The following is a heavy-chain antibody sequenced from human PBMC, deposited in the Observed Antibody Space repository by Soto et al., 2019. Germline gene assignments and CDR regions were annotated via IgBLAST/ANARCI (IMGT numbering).Heavy chain of an antibody. CDR3: ARGPVVTPFVDY. V-gene: IGHV4-61*01. CDR1: GGSVTSGNYY. CDR2: IYYSGST. D-gene: IGHD2-21*02. Sequence: SETLSLTCTVSGGSVTSGNYYWSWIRQPPGKGLEWIGHIYYSGSTNYNPSLKSRVTISVDASKNQFPLKLSSVTAADTAIYYCARGPVVTPFVDYWGQGTLVTVSS. J-gene: IGHJ4*02.